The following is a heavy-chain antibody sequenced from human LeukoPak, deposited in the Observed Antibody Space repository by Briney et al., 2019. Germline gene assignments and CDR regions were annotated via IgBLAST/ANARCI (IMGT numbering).Heavy chain of an antibody. CDR2: ISSNGGST. Sequence: GGSLRLSCSASGFTFSSYAMHWVRQAPGKGLEYVSAISSNGGSTYYADSVKGRFTISRDNSKNTLYLQMNSLRAEDTAVYYCAKDDYVDTAMVDAFDIWGQGTMVTVSS. CDR1: GFTFSSYA. CDR3: AKDDYVDTAMVDAFDI. J-gene: IGHJ3*02. V-gene: IGHV3-64*04. D-gene: IGHD5-18*01.